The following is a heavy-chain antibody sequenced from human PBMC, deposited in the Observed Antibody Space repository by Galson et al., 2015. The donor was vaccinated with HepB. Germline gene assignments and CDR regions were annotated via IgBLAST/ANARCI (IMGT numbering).Heavy chain of an antibody. CDR1: GYTFTSNG. Sequence: SVKVSCKASGYTFTSNGISWVRQAPGQGLEWLGWISTNSGNTRYAQKVQGRLTLTADTSTRTAYMELRRLRSDDTARYYCARARSHSFADWGQGTLVTVSS. D-gene: IGHD6-6*01. CDR3: ARARSHSFAD. V-gene: IGHV1-18*04. CDR2: ISTNSGNT. J-gene: IGHJ4*02.